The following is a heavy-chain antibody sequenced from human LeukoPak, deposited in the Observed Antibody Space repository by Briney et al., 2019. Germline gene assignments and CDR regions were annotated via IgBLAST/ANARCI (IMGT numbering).Heavy chain of an antibody. V-gene: IGHV3-11*05. Sequence: PGGSLRLSCAASRFAFSDYFMSWIRQAPGKGLEWVSYISSSSSYTNYADSVKGRFTISRDNAKNSLYLQMNSLRAEDTAVYYCARESHGSAFDPWGQGTLVTVSS. CDR2: ISSSSSYT. J-gene: IGHJ5*02. D-gene: IGHD3-10*01. CDR3: ARESHGSAFDP. CDR1: RFAFSDYF.